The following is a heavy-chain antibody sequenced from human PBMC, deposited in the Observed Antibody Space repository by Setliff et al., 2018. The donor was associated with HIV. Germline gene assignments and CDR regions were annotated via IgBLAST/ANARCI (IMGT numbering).Heavy chain of an antibody. V-gene: IGHV4-39*01. D-gene: IGHD3-10*01. CDR3: ARGIRFGDLVPPYFDY. CDR1: GGSIGSTMSF. Sequence: PSETLSLTCVVSGGSIGSTMSFWGWIRQPPGKGLEWSGYVYYTGTTYSNPSLKGRVSMSVDTSRNQFSLRLNSVTAADTSLYFCARGIRFGDLVPPYFDYWGQGISVTVSS. J-gene: IGHJ4*02. CDR2: VYYTGTT.